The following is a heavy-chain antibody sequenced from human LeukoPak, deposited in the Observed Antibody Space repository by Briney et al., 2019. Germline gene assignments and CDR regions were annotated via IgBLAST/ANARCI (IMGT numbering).Heavy chain of an antibody. CDR3: ARQEYCSGGSCYTWFDP. J-gene: IGHJ5*02. CDR1: EFTFRDYY. D-gene: IGHD2-15*01. Sequence: GGSLRLSCAASEFTFRDYYMSWIRQARGKGLEWVSYISSSGSIIYYADSVKGRFTISRNNAKNSLDLQMNSLRAEDTAVYYCARQEYCSGGSCYTWFDPWGQGTLVTVSS. V-gene: IGHV3-11*01. CDR2: ISSSGSII.